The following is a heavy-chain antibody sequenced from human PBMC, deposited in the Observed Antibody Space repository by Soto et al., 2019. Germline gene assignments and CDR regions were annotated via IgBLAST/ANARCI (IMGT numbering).Heavy chain of an antibody. Sequence: SVKVSCKASGGTFSSYTISWVRQAPGQGLEWMGRIIPILGIANYAQKLQGRVTITADKSTSTAYMELSSLRSEDTAVYYCARDRVQWLASDAFDIWDQGTMVTVSS. CDR1: GGTFSSYT. D-gene: IGHD6-19*01. CDR3: ARDRVQWLASDAFDI. J-gene: IGHJ3*02. V-gene: IGHV1-69*02. CDR2: IIPILGIA.